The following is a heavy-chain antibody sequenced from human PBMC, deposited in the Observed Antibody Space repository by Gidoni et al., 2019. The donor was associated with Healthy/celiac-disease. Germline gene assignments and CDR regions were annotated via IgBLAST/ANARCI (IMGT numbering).Heavy chain of an antibody. D-gene: IGHD3-22*01. CDR3: AKGPAYYYDSSGYPDY. J-gene: IGHJ4*02. CDR2: ISYDGSNK. Sequence: QVQLVESGGGVVQPGRSLRLACAASGFTFSSYGMHWVRQAPGKGREWVAVISYDGSNKYYADSVKGRFTISRDNSKNTLYLQMNSLRAEDTAVYYCAKGPAYYYDSSGYPDYWGQGTLVTVSS. V-gene: IGHV3-30*18. CDR1: GFTFSSYG.